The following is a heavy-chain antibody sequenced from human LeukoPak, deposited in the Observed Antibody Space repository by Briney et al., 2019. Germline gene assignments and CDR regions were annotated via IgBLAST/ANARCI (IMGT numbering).Heavy chain of an antibody. CDR1: GGTFISYA. CDR3: ARVPLGNRYYYYYYMDV. Sequence: GASVKVSCKASGGTFISYAISWVRQAPGQGVEWMGGIIPIFGTANYAQKFQGRVTITTDEYTSTAYMELSSLRSEDTAVYYCARVPLGNRYYYYYYMDVWGKGTTVTVSS. CDR2: IIPIFGTA. J-gene: IGHJ6*03. V-gene: IGHV1-69*05. D-gene: IGHD7-27*01.